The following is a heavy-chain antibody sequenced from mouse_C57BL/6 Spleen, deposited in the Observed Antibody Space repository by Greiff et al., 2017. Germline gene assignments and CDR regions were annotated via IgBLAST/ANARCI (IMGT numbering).Heavy chain of an antibody. V-gene: IGHV5-6*01. CDR2: ISSGGSYT. J-gene: IGHJ3*01. CDR3: AREGSTMVTTGFAY. Sequence: EVQVVESGGDLVKPGGSLKLSCGASGFTFSSYGMSWVRQTPDKRLEWVATISSGGSYTYYPDSVKGRFTISRDNAKNTLYLQMSSLKSEDTAMXYCAREGSTMVTTGFAYWGQGTLVTVSA. D-gene: IGHD2-2*01. CDR1: GFTFSSYG.